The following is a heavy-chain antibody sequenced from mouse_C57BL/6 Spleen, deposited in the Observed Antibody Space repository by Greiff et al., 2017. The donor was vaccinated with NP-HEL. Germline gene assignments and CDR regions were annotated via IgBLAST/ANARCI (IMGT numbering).Heavy chain of an antibody. V-gene: IGHV5-16*01. Sequence: EVKLMESEGGLVQPGSSMKLSCTASGFTFSDYYMAWVRQVPEKGLEWVANINYDGSSTYYLDSLKSRFIISRDNAKNILYLQMSSLKSEDTATYYCARVFPYYYAMDYWGQGTSVTVSS. CDR3: ARVFPYYYAMDY. J-gene: IGHJ4*01. CDR1: GFTFSDYY. CDR2: INYDGSST.